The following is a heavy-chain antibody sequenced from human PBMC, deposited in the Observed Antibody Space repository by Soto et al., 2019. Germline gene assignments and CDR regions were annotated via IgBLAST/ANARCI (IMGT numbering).Heavy chain of an antibody. CDR3: APLSVSLSGPYGIHV. V-gene: IGHV4-34*01. CDR2: INHSGST. D-gene: IGHD2-15*01. J-gene: IGHJ6*02. CDR1: GGSFSGYY. Sequence: SETLSLTCAVYGGSFSGYYWSWIRQPPGKGLEWIGEINHSGSTNYNPSLKSRVTLSVDTSKNQFSVRLNSVTASDTAVYYCAPLSVSLSGPYGIHVWGQGTTVTVSS.